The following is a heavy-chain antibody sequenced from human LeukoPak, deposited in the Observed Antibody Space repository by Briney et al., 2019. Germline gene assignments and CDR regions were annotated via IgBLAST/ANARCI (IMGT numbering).Heavy chain of an antibody. CDR1: GFTVSSNY. CDR2: IYSGGST. D-gene: IGHD3-10*01. V-gene: IGHV3-66*01. Sequence: GGSLRLSCAASGFTVSSNYMSWVRQAPGKGLEWVSVIYSGGSTYYADSVKGRFTVSRDNSKNTLYLQMNSLRAEDTAVYYCAATMVRGVIGIYYYYGMDVWGQGTTVTVSS. CDR3: AATMVRGVIGIYYYYGMDV. J-gene: IGHJ6*02.